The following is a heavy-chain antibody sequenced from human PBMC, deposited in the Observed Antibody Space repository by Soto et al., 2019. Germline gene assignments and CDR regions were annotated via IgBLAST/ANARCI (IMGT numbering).Heavy chain of an antibody. J-gene: IGHJ6*02. D-gene: IGHD3-3*01. CDR2: ISYDGSNK. CDR1: GFTFSSYG. CDR3: AKVFHEDYYYYGMDV. V-gene: IGHV3-30*18. Sequence: LRLSCAASGFTFSSYGMHWVRQAPGKGLEWVAVISYDGSNKYYADSVKGRFTISRDNSKNTLYLQMNSLRAEDTAVYYCAKVFHEDYYYYGMDVWGQGTTVTVSS.